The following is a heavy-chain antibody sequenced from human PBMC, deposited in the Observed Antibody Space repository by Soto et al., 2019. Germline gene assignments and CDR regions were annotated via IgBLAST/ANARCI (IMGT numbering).Heavy chain of an antibody. CDR2: IYYSGST. D-gene: IGHD2-2*01. Sequence: SETLSLTCTVSGGSISSYYWSWIRQPPGKGLEWIGYIYYSGSTNYNPSLKSRVTISVDTSKNQFSLKLSSVTAADTAVYYCAREKGYYCSSTSCPYRYYYMDVWGKGTTVTVSS. CDR3: AREKGYYCSSTSCPYRYYYMDV. V-gene: IGHV4-59*01. CDR1: GGSISSYY. J-gene: IGHJ6*03.